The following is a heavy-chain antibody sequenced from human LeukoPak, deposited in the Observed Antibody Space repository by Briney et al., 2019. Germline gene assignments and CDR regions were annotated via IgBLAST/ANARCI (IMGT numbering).Heavy chain of an antibody. CDR3: ARVTGYRIEDYFDY. J-gene: IGHJ4*02. D-gene: IGHD6-13*01. CDR2: IYYSGST. V-gene: IGHV4-59*01. CDR1: GGSISSYY. Sequence: SETLSLTCTVSGGSISSYYWSWIRQPPGKALEWIGYIYYSGSTNYNPSLKSRVTISVETSKNEFSLKLRSVTAADTAVYYCARVTGYRIEDYFDYWGQGTLVTVSS.